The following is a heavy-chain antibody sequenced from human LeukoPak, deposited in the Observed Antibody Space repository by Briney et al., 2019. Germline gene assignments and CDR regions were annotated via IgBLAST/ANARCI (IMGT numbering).Heavy chain of an antibody. CDR3: ARHSPYGSGSYPIDY. Sequence: SETLSLTCTVSGGSISNYYWSWIRQPPGRGLEWIAYIYYTGSTNYNPSLKSRLTISLDTSRNQFSLKLSSVTAADTAVYYCARHSPYGSGSYPIDYWGQGTLVTVSS. J-gene: IGHJ4*02. CDR1: GGSISNYY. D-gene: IGHD3-10*01. CDR2: IYYTGST. V-gene: IGHV4-59*08.